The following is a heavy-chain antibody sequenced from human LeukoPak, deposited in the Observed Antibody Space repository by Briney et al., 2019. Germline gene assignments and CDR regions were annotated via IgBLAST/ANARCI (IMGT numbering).Heavy chain of an antibody. J-gene: IGHJ4*02. D-gene: IGHD4-17*01. Sequence: GGSLRLSCAASGFTFSSYGMHWVRQAPGKGLEWVAVISYDGSNKYYADSVKGRFTISRDNSKNTLYLQMNSLRAEDTAVYYCAKDQRSRDYGDYHELDYWGQGTPVTVSS. V-gene: IGHV3-30*18. CDR1: GFTFSSYG. CDR3: AKDQRSRDYGDYHELDY. CDR2: ISYDGSNK.